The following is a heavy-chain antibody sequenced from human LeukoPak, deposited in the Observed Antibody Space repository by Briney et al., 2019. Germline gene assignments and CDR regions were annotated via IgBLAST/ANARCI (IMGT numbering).Heavy chain of an antibody. CDR2: IYTSGST. D-gene: IGHD4-11*01. CDR1: GGSISSGSYY. J-gene: IGHJ4*02. CDR3: AKDDPNDYKPWIY. V-gene: IGHV4-61*02. Sequence: SETLSLTCTVSGGSISSGSYYWSWIRQPAGKGLEWIGRIYTSGSTNYNPSLKSRVTISVDTSKNQFSLKLSSVTAADTAVYYCAKDDPNDYKPWIYWGQGTLVIVSS.